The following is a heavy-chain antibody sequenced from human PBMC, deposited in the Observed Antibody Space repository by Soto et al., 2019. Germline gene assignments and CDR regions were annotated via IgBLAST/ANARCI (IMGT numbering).Heavy chain of an antibody. CDR3: ARQVIGRGYDSSGSNWFDP. Sequence: GESLKISCKGSGYSFTSYWIGWVRQMPGKGLEWMGIIYPGDSDTRYSPSFQGQVTISADKSISTAYLQWSSLKASDTAMYYCARQVIGRGYDSSGSNWFDPWGQGTLVTVSS. CDR1: GYSFTSYW. D-gene: IGHD3-22*01. CDR2: IYPGDSDT. J-gene: IGHJ5*02. V-gene: IGHV5-51*01.